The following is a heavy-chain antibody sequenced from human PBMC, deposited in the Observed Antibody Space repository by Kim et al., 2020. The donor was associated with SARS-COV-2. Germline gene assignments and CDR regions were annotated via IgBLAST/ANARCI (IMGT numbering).Heavy chain of an antibody. CDR3: ARVLQTTVTTWVLDY. CDR2: INPNSGGT. D-gene: IGHD4-17*01. Sequence: ASVKVSCKASGYTFTGYYMHWVRQAPGQGLEWMGWINPNSGGTNYAQKFQGWVTMTRDTSISTAYMELSRLRSDDTAVYYCARVLQTTVTTWVLDYWGQGTLVTVSS. CDR1: GYTFTGYY. V-gene: IGHV1-2*04. J-gene: IGHJ4*02.